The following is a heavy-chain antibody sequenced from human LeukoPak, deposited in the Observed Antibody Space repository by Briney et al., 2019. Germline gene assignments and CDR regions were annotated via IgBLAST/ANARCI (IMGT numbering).Heavy chain of an antibody. Sequence: PSETLSLTCTVSGASISRDTYYWGWIRQSPEKGLEWIGSIDSSGTTHYNSSLKSRVIISVDTSKNQVSLNLTSVTFADTAVYYCARHEYIQFWLYWGQGTQVIVSS. CDR2: IDSSGTT. V-gene: IGHV4-39*01. J-gene: IGHJ4*02. CDR3: ARHEYIQFWLY. CDR1: GASISRDTYY. D-gene: IGHD2-2*02.